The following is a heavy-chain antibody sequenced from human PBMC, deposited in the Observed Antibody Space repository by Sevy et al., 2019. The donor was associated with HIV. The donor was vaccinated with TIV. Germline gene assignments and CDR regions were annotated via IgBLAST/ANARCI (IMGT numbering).Heavy chain of an antibody. D-gene: IGHD6-13*01. V-gene: IGHV4-59*01. CDR2: IYYSGST. J-gene: IGHJ6*02. Sequence: SETLSLTCTVSGGSISSYYWSWIRQPPGKGLEWIGYIYYSGSTNYNPSLKSRVTTSVDTSKNQFSLKLSSVTAADTAVYYCARLTGIAAAGTSLLGYYGMDVWGQGTTVTVSS. CDR3: ARLTGIAAAGTSLLGYYGMDV. CDR1: GGSISSYY.